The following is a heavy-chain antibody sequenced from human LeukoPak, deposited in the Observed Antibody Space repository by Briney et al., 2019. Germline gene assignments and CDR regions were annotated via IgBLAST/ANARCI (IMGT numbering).Heavy chain of an antibody. Sequence: PGGSLRLSCAASGFTFSSYDMHWVRQATGKGLEWVSAIGTAGDTYYPGSVKGRFTISRENAKNSLYLQMNSLRAGDTAVYYCARAIATNYYYYYGMDVWGQGTTVTVSS. CDR3: ARAIATNYYYYYGMDV. J-gene: IGHJ6*02. CDR2: IGTAGDT. D-gene: IGHD6-13*01. V-gene: IGHV3-13*01. CDR1: GFTFSSYD.